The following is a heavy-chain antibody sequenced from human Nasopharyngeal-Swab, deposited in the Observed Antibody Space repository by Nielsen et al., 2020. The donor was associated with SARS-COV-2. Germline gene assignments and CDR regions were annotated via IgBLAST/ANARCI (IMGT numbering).Heavy chain of an antibody. CDR3: ARAGAAAPGVYYGMDV. CDR1: GYTLTELS. V-gene: IGHV1-8*01. J-gene: IGHJ6*02. D-gene: IGHD6-13*01. CDR2: MNPNSGNT. Sequence: ASVKVSCKVSGYTLTELSMHWVRQATGQGLEWMGWMNPNSGNTGYVQKFQGRVTMTRNTSISTAYMELSSLRSEDTAVYYCARAGAAAPGVYYGMDVWGQGTTVTVSS.